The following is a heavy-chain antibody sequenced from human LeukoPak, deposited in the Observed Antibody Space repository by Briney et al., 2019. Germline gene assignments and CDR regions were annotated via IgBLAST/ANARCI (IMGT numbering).Heavy chain of an antibody. V-gene: IGHV3-30*02. CDR1: GFTFSSYG. D-gene: IGHD6-19*01. CDR3: ARDKVAGSMAGSNFDY. CDR2: IRYDGSNK. J-gene: IGHJ4*02. Sequence: PGGSLRLSCAASGFTFSSYGMHWVRQAPGKGLEWVAFIRYDGSNKYYADSVKGRFTISRDNSKNSLYLQMNSLRVEDTAVYYCARDKVAGSMAGSNFDYWGQGTLVTVSS.